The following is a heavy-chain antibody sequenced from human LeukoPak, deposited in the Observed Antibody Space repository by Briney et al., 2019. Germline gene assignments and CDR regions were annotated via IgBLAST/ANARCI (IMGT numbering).Heavy chain of an antibody. CDR1: GFTFSNFW. J-gene: IGHJ4*02. CDR3: ARGRVDDY. V-gene: IGHV3-7*03. CDR2: IKQDGSEK. Sequence: GGSLRLSCAASGFTFSNFWMTWVRQAPEKGLEWVANIKQDGSEKYYVDSVKGRFTISRDNAKNSLYLQMNSLRAEDTAVYYCARGRVDDYWGQETLVTVSS.